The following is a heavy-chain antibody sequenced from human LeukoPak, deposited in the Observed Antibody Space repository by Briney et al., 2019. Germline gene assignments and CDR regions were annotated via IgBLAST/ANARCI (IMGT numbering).Heavy chain of an antibody. CDR3: ARGSVAYYYGSGSPSTFDY. Sequence: EALVKVSCKASGYTFTSYGISCVRHAPGQGRERMGWISAYNGNTNYAQKLQGRVTMTTDTSTSTAYMELRSLRSDDTAVYYCARGSVAYYYGSGSPSTFDYWGQGTLVTVSS. V-gene: IGHV1-18*01. CDR1: GYTFTSYG. D-gene: IGHD3-10*01. CDR2: ISAYNGNT. J-gene: IGHJ4*02.